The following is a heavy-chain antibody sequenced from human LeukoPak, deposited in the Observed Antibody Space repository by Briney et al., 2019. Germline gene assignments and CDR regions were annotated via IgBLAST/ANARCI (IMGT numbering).Heavy chain of an antibody. CDR3: ARAGDGGARLGAFDI. V-gene: IGHV3-53*01. CDR2: IYSGGST. Sequence: PGGSLRLSCAASELTVSSNHMSWVRQAPGKGLEWVSAIYSGGSTYYVGSVKGRFTISRDNSKNTLYLQMNSLRAEDTAVYYCARAGDGGARLGAFDIWGQGTMVTVSS. D-gene: IGHD4-23*01. J-gene: IGHJ3*02. CDR1: ELTVSSNH.